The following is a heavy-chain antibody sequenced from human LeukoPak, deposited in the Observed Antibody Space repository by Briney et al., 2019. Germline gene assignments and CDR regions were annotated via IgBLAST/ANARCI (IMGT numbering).Heavy chain of an antibody. D-gene: IGHD6-13*01. CDR2: ISSSSSYI. CDR1: GFTFSSYS. CDR3: AREDLAAAEGMDV. J-gene: IGHJ6*04. V-gene: IGHV3-21*01. Sequence: PGGSLRLSCAASGFTFSSYSMYWVRQAPGKGLEWVSSISSSSSYIYYADSVKGRFTISRDNAKNSLYPQMNSLRAEDTAVYYCAREDLAAAEGMDVWGKGTTVTVSS.